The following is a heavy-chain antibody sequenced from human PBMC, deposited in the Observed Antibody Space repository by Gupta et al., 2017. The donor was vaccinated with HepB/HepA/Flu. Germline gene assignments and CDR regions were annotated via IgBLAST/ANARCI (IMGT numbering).Heavy chain of an antibody. CDR2: IIPILGIA. CDR1: GGTFSSYA. Sequence: QVQLVQSGAEVKKPGSSVKVSCKASGGTFSSYAISWVRQAPGQGLEWMGRIIPILGIANYAQKFQGRVTITADKSTSTAYMELSSLRSEDTAVYYCARDLQLWSGYYYYYGIDVWGQGTTVTVSS. J-gene: IGHJ6*02. V-gene: IGHV1-69*04. CDR3: ARDLQLWSGYYYYYGIDV. D-gene: IGHD5-18*01.